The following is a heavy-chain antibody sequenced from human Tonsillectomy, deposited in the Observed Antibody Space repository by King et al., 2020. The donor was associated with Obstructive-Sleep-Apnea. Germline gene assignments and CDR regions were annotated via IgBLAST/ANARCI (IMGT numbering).Heavy chain of an antibody. J-gene: IGHJ4*02. CDR1: GFTFNNYG. Sequence: CAASGFTFNNYGMHWVRQAPGKGLEWVAFIRYDGSNEYYSESVKGRFTISRDNSTNTLHLQVNSLRYEDTAVYYCAKDSEEFVVVPADYWGQGILVTVSS. CDR3: AKDSEEFVVVPADY. V-gene: IGHV3-30*02. CDR2: IRYDGSNE. D-gene: IGHD2-2*01.